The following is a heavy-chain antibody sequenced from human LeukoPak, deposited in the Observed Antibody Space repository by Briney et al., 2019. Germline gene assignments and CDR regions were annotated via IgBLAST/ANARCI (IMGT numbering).Heavy chain of an antibody. CDR3: ARVTSGGFDY. CDR1: GGSMSSYY. D-gene: IGHD3-10*01. V-gene: IGHV4-59*01. J-gene: IGHJ4*02. CDR2: IYYSGST. Sequence: SETLSLTCTVSGGSMSSYYWSWIREPPGKGLEWIGYIYYSGSTNYNPSLKSRVTISVDTSKNQFSLKLSSVPAADTAVYYCARVTSGGFDYWGQGTLVTVSS.